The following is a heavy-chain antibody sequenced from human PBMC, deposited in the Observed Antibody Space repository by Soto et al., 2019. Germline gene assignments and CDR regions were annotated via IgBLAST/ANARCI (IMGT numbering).Heavy chain of an antibody. CDR3: ASGTHIVAGYYRDFNYGMDV. CDR1: AGSVSSGSYY. J-gene: IGHJ6*02. Sequence: SETLSLTCTVSAGSVSSGSYYWSWIRQPPGKGLEWIGYIYYSGSTNYNPSLKSRVTISVDTSKNQSSLKLSSVTAAATAVYYSASGTHIVAGYYRDFNYGMDVWGQGATVTVSS. D-gene: IGHD3-9*01. CDR2: IYYSGST. V-gene: IGHV4-61*01.